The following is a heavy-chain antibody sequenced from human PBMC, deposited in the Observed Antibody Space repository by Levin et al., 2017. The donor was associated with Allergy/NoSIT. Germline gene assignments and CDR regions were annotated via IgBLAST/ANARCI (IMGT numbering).Heavy chain of an antibody. Sequence: SETLSLTCAVYGGSFSGYYWSWIRQPPGKGLEWIGEINHSGSTNYNPSLKSRVTISVDTSKNPFSLKLSSVTAADTAVYYCARGRTLNYFVLVVDAYFDYGGQGNLVTVSS. J-gene: IGHJ4*02. CDR1: GGSFSGYY. CDR3: ARGRTLNYFVLVVDAYFDY. V-gene: IGHV4-34*01. CDR2: INHSGST. D-gene: IGHD2-8*02.